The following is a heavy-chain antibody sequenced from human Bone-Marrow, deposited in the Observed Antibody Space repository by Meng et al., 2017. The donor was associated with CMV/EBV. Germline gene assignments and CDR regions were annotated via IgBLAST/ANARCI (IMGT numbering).Heavy chain of an antibody. CDR1: GGSISRSSYY. Sequence: SETLSLTCTVSGGSISRSSYYWGWIRQPPGKGLEWIGSIYYSGSTYYNPSLKSRVTISVDTSKNQFSLKLSSVTAADTAVYYCARDFVETRGSIYWFDPWGQGTLVTVSS. CDR2: IYYSGST. V-gene: IGHV4-39*07. J-gene: IGHJ5*02. D-gene: IGHD3-3*01. CDR3: ARDFVETRGSIYWFDP.